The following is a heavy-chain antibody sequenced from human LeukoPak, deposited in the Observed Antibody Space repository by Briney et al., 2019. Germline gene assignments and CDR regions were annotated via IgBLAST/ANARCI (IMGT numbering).Heavy chain of an antibody. CDR2: IRHDGSNK. J-gene: IGHJ4*02. D-gene: IGHD6-13*01. CDR1: GFTFSNYG. V-gene: IGHV3-30*02. CDR3: AKAGGYTSSWYCFDY. Sequence: HSGGSLRLSCAASGFTFSNYGMHWVRQAPGKGLEWVAFIRHDGSNKYYADSVKGRFTISRDNSKNTLYLQMNSLRAEDTAVYSCAKAGGYTSSWYCFDYWGQGTLVTVSS.